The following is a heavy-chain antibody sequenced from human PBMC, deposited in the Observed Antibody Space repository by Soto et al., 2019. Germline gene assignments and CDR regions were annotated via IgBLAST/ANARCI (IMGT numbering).Heavy chain of an antibody. CDR1: GYSFTNHW. Sequence: GESLKISCKGSGYSFTNHWIAWVRQMPGNGLEWMAIVNLGDSDTRYSPSFQGQVTTSADRSTSTAYLQWSSLKASDTAMYYCARPDSNGWYDYWGQGTLVTVSS. V-gene: IGHV5-51*01. J-gene: IGHJ4*02. D-gene: IGHD3-22*01. CDR2: VNLGDSDT. CDR3: ARPDSNGWYDY.